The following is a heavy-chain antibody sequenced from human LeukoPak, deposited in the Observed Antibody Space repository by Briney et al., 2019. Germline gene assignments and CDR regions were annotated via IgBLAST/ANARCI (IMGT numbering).Heavy chain of an antibody. CDR2: INAGNANT. V-gene: IGHV1-3*01. J-gene: IGHJ5*02. CDR3: ARTTMTLGWFDP. CDR1: GGTFSSYA. Sequence: ASVKVSCKASGGTFSSYAISWVRQAPGQRLEWMGWINAGNANTKYSQKFQGRVTITRDTSASTAYMELSSLRSEDTAVYYCARTTMTLGWFDPWGQGTLVTVSS. D-gene: IGHD1-1*01.